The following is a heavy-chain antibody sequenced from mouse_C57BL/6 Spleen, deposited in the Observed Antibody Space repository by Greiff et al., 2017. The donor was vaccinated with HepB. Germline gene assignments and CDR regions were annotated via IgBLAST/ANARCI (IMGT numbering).Heavy chain of an antibody. V-gene: IGHV5-17*01. CDR1: GFTFSDYG. Sequence: EVHLVESGGGLVKPGGSLKLSCAASGFTFSDYGMHWVRQAPEKGLEWVAYISSGSSTIYYADTVKGRFTISRDNAKNTLFLQMTSLRSEDTAMYYCAKIYYYGSRYFDYWGQGTTLTVSS. CDR3: AKIYYYGSRYFDY. D-gene: IGHD1-1*01. CDR2: ISSGSSTI. J-gene: IGHJ2*01.